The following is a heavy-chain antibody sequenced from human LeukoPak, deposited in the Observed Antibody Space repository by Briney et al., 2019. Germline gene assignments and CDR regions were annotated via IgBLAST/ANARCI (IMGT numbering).Heavy chain of an antibody. CDR2: IYSGGST. D-gene: IGHD4-23*01. J-gene: IGHJ4*02. Sequence: GWSLRLSCAASGFTSSSYSMNWVRQAPGKGLEWVSVIYSGGSTYYADSVKGRFTISRDNSKNTLCLQMNSLTAADTAVYYCARLRVTRYYFDYWGQGTLVTVSS. V-gene: IGHV3-53*01. CDR1: GFTSSSYS. CDR3: ARLRVTRYYFDY.